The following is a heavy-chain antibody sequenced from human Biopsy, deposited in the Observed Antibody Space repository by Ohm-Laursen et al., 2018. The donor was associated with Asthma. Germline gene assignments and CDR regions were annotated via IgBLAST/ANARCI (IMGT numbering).Heavy chain of an antibody. CDR2: IVFASGAT. CDR1: GVALSGYP. V-gene: IGHV1-58*01. Sequence: GSSVKVSCNASGVALSGYPLAWVRQAPGLGLEWIAWIVFASGATNYAQNFQDRLTVTRDMSAGSVSMELRGLSSTDTAVYYCAAGRTSLQGESLIWGQGTLVSVSS. CDR3: AAGRTSLQGESLI. J-gene: IGHJ4*01. D-gene: IGHD2/OR15-2a*01.